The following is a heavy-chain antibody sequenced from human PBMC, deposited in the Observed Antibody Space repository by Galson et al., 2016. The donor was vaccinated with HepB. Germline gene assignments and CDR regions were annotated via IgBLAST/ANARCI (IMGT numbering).Heavy chain of an antibody. CDR2: IDWDDEK. CDR1: GFSLNTGGKR. J-gene: IGHJ4*02. Sequence: PALVKPTQTLTLTCTFSGFSLNTGGKRVSWIRQPPGKALEWLARIDWDDEKFYSTSLKTRLTISKDTSKNQVVLTMTHMDPVDTATYCCAQNSNWGDSFAYWGQGTLVTVSS. CDR3: AQNSNWGDSFAY. D-gene: IGHD7-27*01. V-gene: IGHV2-70*04.